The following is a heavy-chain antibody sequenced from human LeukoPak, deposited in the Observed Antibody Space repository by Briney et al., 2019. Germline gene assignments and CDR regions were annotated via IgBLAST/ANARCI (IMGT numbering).Heavy chain of an antibody. V-gene: IGHV3-48*01. CDR3: ARWGGPMGLDY. CDR2: ISIDSSTF. J-gene: IGHJ4*02. Sequence: GGSLRLSCAASGVTFSIYSMNWVRQAPGKGLEWVSYISIDSSTFYYADSVKGRFTISRDNTKNSLYLQMNSLRAEDTAVYYCARWGGPMGLDYWGQGTLVTVSS. D-gene: IGHD3-10*01. CDR1: GVTFSIYS.